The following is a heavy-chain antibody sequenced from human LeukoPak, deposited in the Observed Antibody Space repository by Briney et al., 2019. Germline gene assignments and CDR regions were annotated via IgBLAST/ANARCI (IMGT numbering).Heavy chain of an antibody. CDR1: GYTFTGYY. CDR3: ARVVEMAAITTPYYYYYYMDV. J-gene: IGHJ6*03. CDR2: INPNSGGT. D-gene: IGHD5-24*01. Sequence: GASVKVSCKASGYTFTGYYMHWVRQAPGQGLEWMGRINPNSGGTNYAQKFQGRVTMTRDTSISTAYMELSRLRSDDTAVYYCARVVEMAAITTPYYYYYYMDVWGKGTTVTVSS. V-gene: IGHV1-2*06.